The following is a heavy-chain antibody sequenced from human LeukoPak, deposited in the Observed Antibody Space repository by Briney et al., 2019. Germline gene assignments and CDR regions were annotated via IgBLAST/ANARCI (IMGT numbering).Heavy chain of an antibody. CDR2: IWYDGSNK. CDR1: GFTFSSYG. CDR3: ARDGPFGDPPYYYYGMDV. J-gene: IGHJ6*02. Sequence: PGGSLRLSCAASGFTFSSYGMHWVRQAPGKGLEWVAVIWYDGSNKYYADSVKGRFTISRDNSKNTLYLQMNSLRAEDTAVYYCARDGPFGDPPYYYYGMDVWGQGTTVTVSS. D-gene: IGHD2-21*02. V-gene: IGHV3-33*01.